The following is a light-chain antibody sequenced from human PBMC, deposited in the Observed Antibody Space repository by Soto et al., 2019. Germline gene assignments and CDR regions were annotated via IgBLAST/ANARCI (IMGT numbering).Light chain of an antibody. Sequence: DIQMAQSPSCLSASLVGGVTMXRGASQSISSYLNWYQQKPGKAPKLLIYAASSLQSGVPSRFSGSGSGTDFTLTISSLQPEDFATYYCQQSYSTTRTFGQGTKVDIK. CDR3: QQSYSTTRT. CDR2: AAS. J-gene: IGKJ1*01. CDR1: QSISSY. V-gene: IGKV1-39*01.